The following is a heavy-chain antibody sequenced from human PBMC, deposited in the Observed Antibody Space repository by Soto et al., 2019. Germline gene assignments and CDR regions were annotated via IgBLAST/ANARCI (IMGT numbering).Heavy chain of an antibody. V-gene: IGHV4-4*02. D-gene: IGHD6-6*01. CDR1: GGSISSSNW. Sequence: SETLSLTCAVSGGSISSSNWWSWVRQPPGKGLEWIGEIYHSGSTNYNPSLKSRVTISVDKSKNQFSLKLSSVTAADTAVYYCARGYSSSSDPFDYWGQGTLVTVSS. J-gene: IGHJ4*02. CDR2: IYHSGST. CDR3: ARGYSSSSDPFDY.